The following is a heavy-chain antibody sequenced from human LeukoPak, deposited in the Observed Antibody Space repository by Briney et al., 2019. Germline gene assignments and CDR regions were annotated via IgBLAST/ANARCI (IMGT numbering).Heavy chain of an antibody. CDR2: INHSGST. Sequence: SQTLSLTCTASGASITSGDYYWSWIRQPPGKGLEWIGEINHSGSTNYNPSLKSRVTISVDTSKNQFSLKLSSVTAADTAVYYCARETKYYGSGSYFDYWGQGTLATVSS. CDR3: ARETKYYGSGSYFDY. V-gene: IGHV4-30-4*08. D-gene: IGHD3-10*01. J-gene: IGHJ4*02. CDR1: GASITSGDYY.